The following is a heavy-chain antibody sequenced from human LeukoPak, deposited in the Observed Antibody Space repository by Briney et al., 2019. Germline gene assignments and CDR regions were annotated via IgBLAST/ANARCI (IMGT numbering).Heavy chain of an antibody. CDR2: SYWDDDK. D-gene: IGHD4-11*01. CDR1: GFSLSTSGVG. Sequence: SGPTLVNPTQTLTLTCTFSGFSLSTSGVGVGWIRQPPGKAREWLALSYWDDDKRYIPSLKSRLTITKDTSKNQVVLTMTNMDPVDTATYYCAHSPYSNVIGDYFDYWGQGTLVTVSS. J-gene: IGHJ4*02. V-gene: IGHV2-5*02. CDR3: AHSPYSNVIGDYFDY.